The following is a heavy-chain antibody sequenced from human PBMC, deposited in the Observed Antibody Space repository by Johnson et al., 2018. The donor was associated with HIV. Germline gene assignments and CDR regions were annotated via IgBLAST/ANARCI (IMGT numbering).Heavy chain of an antibody. CDR2: ISYDGTNK. V-gene: IGHV3-30*04. CDR3: AKSRGGYSYGYDAFDI. J-gene: IGHJ3*02. Sequence: QVQLVESGGGVVQPGRSLRLSCAASGFSFSPYALHWVRQTPGKGLEWVAVISYDGTNKNYGDSVKGRFTISRDNSKNTLFLQMNSLGTEDTALYYCAKSRGGYSYGYDAFDIWGQGTMVTVSS. D-gene: IGHD5-18*01. CDR1: GFSFSPYA.